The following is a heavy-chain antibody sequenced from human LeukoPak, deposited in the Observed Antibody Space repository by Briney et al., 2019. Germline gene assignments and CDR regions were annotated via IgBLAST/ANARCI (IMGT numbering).Heavy chain of an antibody. CDR1: GGSISSYY. V-gene: IGHV4-59*01. CDR2: IYYSGST. CDR3: ARALGGPDAFDI. J-gene: IGHJ3*02. Sequence: PSETLSLTCTASGGSISSYYWSWIRQPPGKGLEWIGYIYYSGSTNYNPSLKSRVTISVDTSKNQFSLKLSSVTAADTAVYYCARALGGPDAFDIWGQGTMVTVSS. D-gene: IGHD3-10*01.